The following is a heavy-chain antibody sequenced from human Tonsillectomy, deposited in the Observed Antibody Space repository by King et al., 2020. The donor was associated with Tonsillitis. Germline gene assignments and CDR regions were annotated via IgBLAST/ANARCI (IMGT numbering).Heavy chain of an antibody. Sequence: VQLVESGGGLVKPGGSLRLSCAASGFTFSTYSLNWVRQAPGKGLEWVSSISSGSSSISYADSVKGRFTISRDNAKSSLYLQMNSLRAGDTAVYYCARVLYYGMDVGGRGPSVPVPS. V-gene: IGHV3-21*01. CDR2: ISSGSSSI. CDR3: ARVLYYGMDV. D-gene: IGHD3-16*01. J-gene: IGHJ6*02. CDR1: GFTFSTYS.